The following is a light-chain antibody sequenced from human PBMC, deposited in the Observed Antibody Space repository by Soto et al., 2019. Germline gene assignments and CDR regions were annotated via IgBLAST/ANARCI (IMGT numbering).Light chain of an antibody. CDR1: QDIKNY. J-gene: IGKJ4*01. CDR2: DAS. Sequence: DIQMTQSASSLSASVGDRVTITCQASQDIKNYLNWYQQKPGKAPNLLIYDASNLKTGVPSRFSGGGSGTHFTFTISSLQPEDVATYYCQQYDHLPPLSFGGGTKVEIK. CDR3: QQYDHLPPLS. V-gene: IGKV1-33*01.